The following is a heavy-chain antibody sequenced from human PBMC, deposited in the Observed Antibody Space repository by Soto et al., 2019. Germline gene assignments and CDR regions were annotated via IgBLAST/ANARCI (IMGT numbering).Heavy chain of an antibody. CDR3: ARRGMSKIGFDT. Sequence: QVQLVQSGAEVKKPGTSGKVSCKASRYIFSNYYMHWVRQAPGQGLEWMGVFNPSGDATHYAQSFQGRVSVTRDTSTSTVYMELSTLTSEDTAVYYCARRGMSKIGFDTWGQGTMVTVSS. CDR1: RYIFSNYY. D-gene: IGHD3-10*01. CDR2: FNPSGDAT. V-gene: IGHV1-46*01. J-gene: IGHJ3*02.